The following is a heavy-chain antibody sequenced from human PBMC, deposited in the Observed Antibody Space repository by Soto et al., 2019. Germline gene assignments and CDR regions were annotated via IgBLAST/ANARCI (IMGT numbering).Heavy chain of an antibody. Sequence: GGSLRLSCSASGFTFSSYGMHWARQAPGKGLEWVAVISYDGSNKYYADSVKGRFTISRDNSKNTLYLQMNSLRAEDTAVYYCAKGDPYGNYDYYYGMDVWGQATTGTVSS. CDR1: GFTFSSYG. D-gene: IGHD3-10*01. J-gene: IGHJ6*02. V-gene: IGHV3-30*18. CDR3: AKGDPYGNYDYYYGMDV. CDR2: ISYDGSNK.